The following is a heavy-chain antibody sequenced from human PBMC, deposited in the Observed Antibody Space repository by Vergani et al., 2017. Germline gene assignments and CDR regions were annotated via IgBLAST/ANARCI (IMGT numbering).Heavy chain of an antibody. J-gene: IGHJ5*02. CDR2: INHSGST. V-gene: IGHV4-34*01. CDR3: ARGYGSGWYP. Sequence: QVQLQQWGAGLLKPSETLSLTCAVYGGSFSGYYWSWTRQPPGKGLEWIGEINHSGSTNYNPSLKSRVTISVDTSKNQFSLKLSSVTAADTAVYYCARGYGSGWYPWGQGTLVTVSS. CDR1: GGSFSGYY. D-gene: IGHD6-19*01.